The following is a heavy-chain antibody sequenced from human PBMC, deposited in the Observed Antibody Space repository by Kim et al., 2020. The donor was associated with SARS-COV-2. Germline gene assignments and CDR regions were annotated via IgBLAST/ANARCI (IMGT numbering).Heavy chain of an antibody. D-gene: IGHD6-19*01. V-gene: IGHV3-23*01. J-gene: IGHJ4*02. CDR3: AQDHPSNGWPAFDS. Sequence: YADYVQGRFTITRDITKDTLYLQMNSLGAGDTALYCCAQDHPSNGWPAFDSWGQGTLVTVSS.